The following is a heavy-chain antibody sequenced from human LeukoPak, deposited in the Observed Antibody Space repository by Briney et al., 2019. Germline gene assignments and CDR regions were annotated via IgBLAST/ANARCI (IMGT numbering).Heavy chain of an antibody. V-gene: IGHV3-30*02. Sequence: PGGSLRLSCAASGFTFSSYGMHGVRQAPGKGLEWVAFIRYDGSDKYYADSVKGRFNISRDNSKNTLYLQMNSLRAEDTAVYYCAKGYSYGYWTFDYWGQGTLVTVSA. CDR3: AKGYSYGYWTFDY. J-gene: IGHJ4*02. CDR2: IRYDGSDK. CDR1: GFTFSSYG. D-gene: IGHD5-18*01.